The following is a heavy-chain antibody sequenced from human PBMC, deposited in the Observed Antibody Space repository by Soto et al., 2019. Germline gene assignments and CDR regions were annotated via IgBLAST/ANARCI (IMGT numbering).Heavy chain of an antibody. Sequence: EVQLLESGGGLVQPARSLRLSCAASGFTFSNYAMSWVRQAPGQGLDWVSAISGSGGTTYYADSVKGRFTISRDNSKNTLFLQTNSLRAEDAAVDYCAKFFVETGSNSGWPWSFHYWGQGTLVTVSS. J-gene: IGHJ4*02. CDR3: AKFFVETGSNSGWPWSFHY. CDR1: GFTFSNYA. V-gene: IGHV3-23*01. D-gene: IGHD6-25*01. CDR2: ISGSGGTT.